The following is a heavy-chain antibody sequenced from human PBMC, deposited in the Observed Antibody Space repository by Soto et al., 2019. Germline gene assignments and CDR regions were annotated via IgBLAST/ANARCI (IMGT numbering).Heavy chain of an antibody. D-gene: IGHD3-3*01. Sequence: GASVKVSCKASGYTFTSYGISWVRQAPGQGLEWMGWISAYNGNTNYAQKLQGRVTMTTDTSTSTAYMELRSLRSEDTAVYYCAAGWLRFLEWLSDRGMDVWGQGTKVTV. CDR1: GYTFTSYG. V-gene: IGHV1-18*01. CDR3: AAGWLRFLEWLSDRGMDV. CDR2: ISAYNGNT. J-gene: IGHJ6*02.